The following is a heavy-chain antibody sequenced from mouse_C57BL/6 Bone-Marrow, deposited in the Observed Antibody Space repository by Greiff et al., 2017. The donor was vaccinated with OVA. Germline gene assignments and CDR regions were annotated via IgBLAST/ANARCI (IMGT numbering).Heavy chain of an antibody. CDR3: AREAYWYFDV. Sequence: LEESGAELARPGDSVKLSCKASGYTFTSYGISWVKQRTGQGLEWIGEIYPRSGNNYYNEKFKGKATLTADKSSSTAYMELRSLTSEDSAVYFCAREAYWYFDVWGTGTTVTVSS. D-gene: IGHD3-2*02. V-gene: IGHV1-81*01. CDR1: GYTFTSYG. J-gene: IGHJ1*03. CDR2: IYPRSGNN.